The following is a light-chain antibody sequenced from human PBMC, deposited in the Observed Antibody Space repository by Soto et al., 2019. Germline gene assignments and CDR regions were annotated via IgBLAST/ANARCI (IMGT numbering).Light chain of an antibody. Sequence: QSVLTQPASVSGSPGQSITISCTGTSSDVGGYNYVSWYQQHPGKAPKLMIYDVSNRPSGVSNRFSGSKSGNTASLTISGLQAVDEADYYCRSYTSSSTLDVVFGGGTKVTVL. CDR2: DVS. V-gene: IGLV2-14*01. J-gene: IGLJ2*01. CDR1: SSDVGGYNY. CDR3: RSYTSSSTLDVV.